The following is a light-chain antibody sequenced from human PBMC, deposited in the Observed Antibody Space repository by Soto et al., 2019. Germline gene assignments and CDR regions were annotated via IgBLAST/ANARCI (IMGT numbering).Light chain of an antibody. CDR1: SSDVGGYKY. CDR3: SSYAGRNIVL. J-gene: IGLJ2*01. Sequence: QSALTQHPSASGSPGQSVTIACTGTSSDVGGYKYVSWYQQHPGKAPKLMIYEVNKRPSGVPDRFSGSKSGHTASLTVSGLQADDEADYFCSSYAGRNIVLFGGGTKLTVL. V-gene: IGLV2-8*01. CDR2: EVN.